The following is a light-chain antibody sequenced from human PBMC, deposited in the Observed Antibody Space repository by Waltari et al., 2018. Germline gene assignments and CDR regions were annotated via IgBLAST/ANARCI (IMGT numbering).Light chain of an antibody. Sequence: QSALTQPASVSGSPGQSTTTSCTGTHSDVGAYDYVPWYQQTPGKAPTVVIYDVTNKPSGVFHRFSGSKSGSTASLTISGLQAEDEADYYCSSRTSSITWVFGGGTKLTVL. J-gene: IGLJ3*02. CDR2: DVT. V-gene: IGLV2-14*03. CDR3: SSRTSSITWV. CDR1: HSDVGAYDY.